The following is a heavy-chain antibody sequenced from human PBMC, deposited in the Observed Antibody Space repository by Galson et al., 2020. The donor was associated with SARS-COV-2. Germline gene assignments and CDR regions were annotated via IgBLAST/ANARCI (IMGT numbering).Heavy chain of an antibody. D-gene: IGHD3-16*02. CDR2: INHSGST. J-gene: IGHJ4*02. Sequence: SETLSLTCAVYGGSFSGYYWSWIRQPPGKGLEWIGEINHSGSTNYNPSLKSRVTISVDTSKNQFSLKLSSVTAADTAVYYCARARGHYAWGSYRPFDYWGQGTLVTVSS. CDR3: ARARGHYAWGSYRPFDY. CDR1: GGSFSGYY. V-gene: IGHV4-34*01.